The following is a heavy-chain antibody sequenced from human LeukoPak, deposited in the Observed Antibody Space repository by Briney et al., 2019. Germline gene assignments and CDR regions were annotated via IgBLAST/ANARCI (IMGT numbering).Heavy chain of an antibody. J-gene: IGHJ4*02. CDR1: GFTFSSYN. CDR3: AKEDLTLFDS. CDR2: ISRSGNTI. V-gene: IGHV3-48*01. Sequence: QPGGSLRLSCAASGFTFSSYNMNWVRQAPGKGLEWVSYISRSGNTIYYADAVKGRFTISRDNAKNSVYLQMNSLRPEDTAVYYCAKEDLTLFDSWGQGTLVTVSS.